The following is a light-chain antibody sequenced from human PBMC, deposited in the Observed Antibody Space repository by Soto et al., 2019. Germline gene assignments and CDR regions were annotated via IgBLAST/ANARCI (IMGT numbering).Light chain of an antibody. CDR3: QQYSASPRT. CDR2: SAS. V-gene: IGKV3-20*01. CDR1: RTVDGNY. J-gene: IGKJ3*01. Sequence: PGEWATLSCRASRTVDGNYLAWYHQKPGQAPRLLIHSASTRAPGIPDRFSASGAGTDFTLTISRLEPEDSAVYYCQQYSASPRTFGPGTKVDIK.